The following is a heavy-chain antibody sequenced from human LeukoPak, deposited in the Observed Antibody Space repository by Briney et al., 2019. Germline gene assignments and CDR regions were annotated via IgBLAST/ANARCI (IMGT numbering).Heavy chain of an antibody. CDR1: NGSITSHY. D-gene: IGHD7-27*01. CDR3: ARFNWGGYYFDS. V-gene: IGHV4-59*08. CDR2: VYYSGST. Sequence: SETLSLTCTVSNGSITSHYWSWIRQSPGQGPEWIGYVYYSGSTSYNPSLKSRVTVSMDTSKKQFSLIMKSVTGADTAVYFCARFNWGGYYFDSWAREPWSPSPQ. J-gene: IGHJ4*02.